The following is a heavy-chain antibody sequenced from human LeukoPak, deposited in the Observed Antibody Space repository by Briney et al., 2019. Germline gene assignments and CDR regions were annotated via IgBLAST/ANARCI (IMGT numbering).Heavy chain of an antibody. V-gene: IGHV1-2*02. J-gene: IGHJ4*02. CDR2: INPNSGGT. Sequence: ASVKVSCKASGGTFTGYYMHWVRQAPGQGLEWMGWINPNSGGTNYAQKFQGRVTMTRDTSISTAYMELSRLRSDDTAVYYCARSCGGDCRVDYWGQGTLVTVSS. CDR3: ARSCGGDCRVDY. D-gene: IGHD2-21*02. CDR1: GGTFTGYY.